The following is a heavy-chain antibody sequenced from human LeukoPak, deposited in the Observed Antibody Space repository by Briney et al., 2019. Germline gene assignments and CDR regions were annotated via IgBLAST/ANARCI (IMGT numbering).Heavy chain of an antibody. CDR1: GYSFTSYW. V-gene: IGHV5-51*01. CDR2: IYPGDSDT. J-gene: IGHJ5*02. D-gene: IGHD2-15*01. CDR3: ARQTFCSGGSCYWWFDP. Sequence: GESLKISCKGSGYSFTSYWIAWVRQMPGKGLEWMGVIYPGDSDTRYSPSFQGQVTISADKSISTAYLQWSGLKASDTAMYYCARQTFCSGGSCYWWFDPWGQGTLVTVPS.